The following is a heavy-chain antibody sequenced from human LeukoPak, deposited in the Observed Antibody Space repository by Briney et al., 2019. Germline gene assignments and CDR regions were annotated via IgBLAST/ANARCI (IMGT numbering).Heavy chain of an antibody. CDR1: GFTFDDYG. D-gene: IGHD6-19*01. V-gene: IGHV3-20*04. CDR2: INWNGGGT. J-gene: IGHJ4*02. Sequence: GGSLRLSCVASGFTFDDYGISWVRQAPGKGLEWVSGINWNGGGTGYADSVKGRFTISRDNAKNSLYLQMNNLRVEDTALYYCVRDQPSGSGWYYYDYWGQGTLVTVSS. CDR3: VRDQPSGSGWYYYDY.